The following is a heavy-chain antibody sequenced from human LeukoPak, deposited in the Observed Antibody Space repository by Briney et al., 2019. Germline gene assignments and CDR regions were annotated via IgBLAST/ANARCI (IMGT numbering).Heavy chain of an antibody. J-gene: IGHJ6*02. CDR1: GGSFSGYY. CDR2: INHSGST. Sequence: SETLSLTCAVYGGSFSGYYWSWIRKPPGMGLEWIGEINHSGSTNYNPSLKSRVTISVDTSKNQFSLKLSSVTAADTAVYYCARANYYYGVDVWGQGTTVTVSS. CDR3: ARANYYYGVDV. V-gene: IGHV4-34*01.